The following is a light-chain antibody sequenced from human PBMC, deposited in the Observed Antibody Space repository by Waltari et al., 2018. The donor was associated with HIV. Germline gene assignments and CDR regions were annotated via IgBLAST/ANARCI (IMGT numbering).Light chain of an antibody. CDR3: LLTYGEDVV. J-gene: IGLJ2*01. CDR1: TGVVTRGHC. V-gene: IGLV7-46*01. Sequence: QPVVTQEPSLTVSPGETVILTCASSTGVVTRGHCPYWFQVRPGHAPKSLISDSNNRYSRTPSRFAGSFVGGKAALTLSGAQPEEEANYYCLLTYGEDVVFGGGTKLTVL. CDR2: DSN.